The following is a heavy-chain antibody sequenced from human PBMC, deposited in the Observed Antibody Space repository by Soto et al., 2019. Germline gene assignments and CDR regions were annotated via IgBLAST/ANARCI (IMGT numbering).Heavy chain of an antibody. J-gene: IGHJ5*02. D-gene: IGHD3-3*01. CDR3: ATYYDFWSGYYKERWFDP. CDR1: GYTLTELS. V-gene: IGHV1-24*01. CDR2: FDPEDGET. Sequence: QVPLVQSGAEVKKPGASVKVSCKVSGYTLTELSMHWVRQAPGKGLEWMGGFDPEDGETIYAQKFQGRVTMTEDTSTDTAYMELSSLRAEDTAVYYCATYYDFWSGYYKERWFDPWCQGTLVTVSS.